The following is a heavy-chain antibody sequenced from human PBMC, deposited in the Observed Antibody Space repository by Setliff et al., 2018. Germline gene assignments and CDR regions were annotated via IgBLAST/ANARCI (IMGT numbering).Heavy chain of an antibody. Sequence: PSETLSLTCTVSGGSISSGSHYWSWIRQPAGKGLEWIGRIYASGSTNYNPSLKSRVTISVDMSKNQFSLKLSSVTAADTAVYYCAASVGGAPYYYGLDVWGQGTTVTVSS. D-gene: IGHD2-15*01. CDR1: GGSISSGSHY. V-gene: IGHV4-61*02. CDR3: AASVGGAPYYYGLDV. CDR2: IYASGST. J-gene: IGHJ6*02.